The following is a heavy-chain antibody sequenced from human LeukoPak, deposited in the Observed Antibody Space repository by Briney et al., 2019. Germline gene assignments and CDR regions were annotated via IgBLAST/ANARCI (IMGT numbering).Heavy chain of an antibody. CDR2: INGDGRNI. Sequence: GGSLRLSCVASGFTFSSYWMHWVRQDPRKGLVWVSRINGDGRNINYADSVRGRFTISRDNAKNTLYLQMNSLRAEDTAVYYCARDRAIVGGAFDIWGQGTMVTVSS. CDR1: GFTFSSYW. CDR3: ARDRAIVGGAFDI. D-gene: IGHD3-22*01. V-gene: IGHV3-74*01. J-gene: IGHJ3*02.